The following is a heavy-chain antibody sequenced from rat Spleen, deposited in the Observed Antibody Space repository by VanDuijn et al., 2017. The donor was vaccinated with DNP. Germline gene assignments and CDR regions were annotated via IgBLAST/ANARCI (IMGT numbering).Heavy chain of an antibody. Sequence: EVQLVESGGGLVQPGRSLKLSCAASGFTFSDYYMAWVRQAPTKGLEWVASISYDGVHAYYRGSVKGRFTISRDNAKSTLYLQMDSLRSEDTATYYCATETNYFSGDVGYFDYWGQGLIVTVSS. CDR2: ISYDGVHA. J-gene: IGHJ2*01. V-gene: IGHV5-20*01. D-gene: IGHD1-1*01. CDR1: GFTFSDYY. CDR3: ATETNYFSGDVGYFDY.